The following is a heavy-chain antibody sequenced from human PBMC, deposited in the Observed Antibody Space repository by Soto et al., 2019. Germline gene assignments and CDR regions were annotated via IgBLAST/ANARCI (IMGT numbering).Heavy chain of an antibody. Sequence: PSETLSLTCTVSGGSISSSSYYWGWIRQPPGKGLEWIGSIYYSGSTYYNPSLKSRVTISVDTSKNQFSLKLSSVTAADTAVYYCARHGRDCSSTSCYRDWFDPWGQGTLVTVS. D-gene: IGHD2-2*02. CDR2: IYYSGST. V-gene: IGHV4-39*01. CDR3: ARHGRDCSSTSCYRDWFDP. CDR1: GGSISSSSYY. J-gene: IGHJ5*02.